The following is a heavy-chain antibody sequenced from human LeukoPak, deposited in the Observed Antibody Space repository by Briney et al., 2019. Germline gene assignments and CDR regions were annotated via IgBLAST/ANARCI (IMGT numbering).Heavy chain of an antibody. J-gene: IGHJ4*02. CDR2: ISGSGGST. V-gene: IGHV3-23*01. Sequence: PGGSLRLPCAASGFTFSSYAMSWVRQAPGKGLEWVSAISGSGGSTYYADSVKGRFTISRDNSKNTLYLQMNSLRAEDTAVYYCAKVPHCSGGSCYGDFDYWGQGTLVTVSS. CDR3: AKVPHCSGGSCYGDFDY. CDR1: GFTFSSYA. D-gene: IGHD2-15*01.